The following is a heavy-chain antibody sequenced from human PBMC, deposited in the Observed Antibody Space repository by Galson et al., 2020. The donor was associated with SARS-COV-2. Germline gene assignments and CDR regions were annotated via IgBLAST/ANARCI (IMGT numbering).Heavy chain of an antibody. J-gene: IGHJ4*02. CDR2: VHSSGGT. CDR3: ARSREGYFGTSGYYDY. CDR1: GGSISSGSYY. D-gene: IGHD3-22*01. V-gene: IGHV4-61*09. Sequence: SETLSLTCTVSGGSISSGSYYWSWIRQPAGKGLEWIGHVHSSGGTTYKPSLKSRVTISVDTSKNQFSLQLSSVTAADTAVYYCARSREGYFGTSGYYDYWGQGTLVTVSS.